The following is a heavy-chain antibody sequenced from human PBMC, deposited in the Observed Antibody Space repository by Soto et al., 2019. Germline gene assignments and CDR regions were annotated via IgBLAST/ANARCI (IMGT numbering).Heavy chain of an antibody. J-gene: IGHJ5*02. D-gene: IGHD2-15*01. CDR3: ARGSCSGGSCYGSWFDP. Sequence: GASVKVSCKASGGTFSSYAISWVRQAPGQGLEWMGGIIPIFGTANYAQKFQGRVTITADESTSTAYMELSSLRSEDTAVYYCARGSCSGGSCYGSWFDPWGQGTLVTVSS. CDR2: IIPIFGTA. CDR1: GGTFSSYA. V-gene: IGHV1-69*13.